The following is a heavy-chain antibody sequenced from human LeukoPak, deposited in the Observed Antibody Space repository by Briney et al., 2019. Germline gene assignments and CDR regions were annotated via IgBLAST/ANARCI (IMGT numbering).Heavy chain of an antibody. D-gene: IGHD3-22*01. V-gene: IGHV3-20*04. CDR3: ARDEAYYYESSGYPTAAYYFDY. CDR2: INWNGGST. Sequence: PGGSLRLSCAASGFTFDDYGMSWVRQAPGKGLEWVSGINWNGGSTGYADSVKGRFTISRDNAKNSLYLQMNSLRAEDTALYYCARDEAYYYESSGYPTAAYYFDYWGQGTLVTVSS. CDR1: GFTFDDYG. J-gene: IGHJ4*02.